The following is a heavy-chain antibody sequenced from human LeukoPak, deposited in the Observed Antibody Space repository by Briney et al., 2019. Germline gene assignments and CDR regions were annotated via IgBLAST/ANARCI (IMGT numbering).Heavy chain of an antibody. V-gene: IGHV4-4*07. CDR3: ARDDILTGYYYGNWFDP. CDR2: IYTSGTT. CDR1: GGYISSYY. Sequence: TSETLSLTCTVSGGYISSYYWSWIRQPAGKGLEWIGRIYTSGTTSCNPSLKSRVTMSVDTSKNQFSLKLSSVTAADTAVYHCARDDILTGYYYGNWFDPWGQGTLVTVSS. D-gene: IGHD3-9*01. J-gene: IGHJ5*02.